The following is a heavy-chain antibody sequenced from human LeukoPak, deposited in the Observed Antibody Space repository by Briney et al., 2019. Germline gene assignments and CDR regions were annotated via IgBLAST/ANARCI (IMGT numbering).Heavy chain of an antibody. V-gene: IGHV1-18*01. D-gene: IGHD3-9*01. J-gene: IGHJ6*02. CDR2: ISAYNGNT. CDR1: GYTFTSYG. Sequence: ASVKVSCKASGYTFTSYGISWVRQAPGQGLEWMGWISAYNGNTNYAQKLRGRVTMTTDTSTSTAYMELRSLRSDDTAVYYCARDGPDYDILTGYLPPTEIYYYYYGMDVWGQGTTVTVSS. CDR3: ARDGPDYDILTGYLPPTEIYYYYYGMDV.